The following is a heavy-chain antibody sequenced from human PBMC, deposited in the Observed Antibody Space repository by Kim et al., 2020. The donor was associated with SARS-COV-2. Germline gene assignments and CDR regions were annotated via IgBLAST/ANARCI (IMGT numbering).Heavy chain of an antibody. CDR3: ATVDTAMANFDY. D-gene: IGHD5-18*01. V-gene: IGHV1-24*01. Sequence: YAQKFQGRVTMTEDTSTDTAYMELSSLRSEDTAVYYCATVDTAMANFDYWGQGTLVTVSS. J-gene: IGHJ4*02.